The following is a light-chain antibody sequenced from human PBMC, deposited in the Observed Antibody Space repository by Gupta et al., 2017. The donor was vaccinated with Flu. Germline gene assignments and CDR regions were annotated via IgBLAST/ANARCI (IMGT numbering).Light chain of an antibody. Sequence: IVFTQAPGTLSLSPEVRATVSCRTSQSVSSSNLAWYQQRPGQAPRLLIYGGSIRATGIPDRFSGSGSGTDFTLTISWLKPEDFAVYFCQQYGTAPHTFGPGTKVDIK. J-gene: IGKJ3*01. CDR2: GGS. CDR3: QQYGTAPHT. V-gene: IGKV3-20*01. CDR1: QSVSSSN.